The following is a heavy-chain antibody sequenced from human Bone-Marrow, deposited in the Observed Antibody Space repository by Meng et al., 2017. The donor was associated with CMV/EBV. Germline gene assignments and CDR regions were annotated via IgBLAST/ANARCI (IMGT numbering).Heavy chain of an antibody. V-gene: IGHV3-21*01. CDR1: GFTFSSYS. CDR2: ISSSSSYI. Sequence: GGSLRLSCAASGFTFSSYSMNWVRQAPGQGLEWVSSISSSSSYIYYADSVKGRFTISRDNAKNSLYLQMNSPIAEDTAVYYCARAATEEYCSSTICRYYYYYGMDVWGQGTTVTVSS. CDR3: ARAATEEYCSSTICRYYYYYGMDV. J-gene: IGHJ6*02. D-gene: IGHD2-2*01.